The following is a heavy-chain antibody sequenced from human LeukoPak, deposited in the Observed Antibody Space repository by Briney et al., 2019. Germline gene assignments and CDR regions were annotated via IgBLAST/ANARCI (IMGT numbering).Heavy chain of an antibody. CDR3: ARSSRGSSGWYYFDY. V-gene: IGHV1-69*05. J-gene: IGHJ4*02. CDR2: IIPIFGTV. Sequence: ASVKVSCKASGGTFSSYAISWVRQAPGQGLEWMGGIIPIFGTVNYAQKFQGRVTITTDESTSTAYMELSSLRPEDTAVYYCARSSRGSSGWYYFDYWGQGTLVTVSS. CDR1: GGTFSSYA. D-gene: IGHD6-19*01.